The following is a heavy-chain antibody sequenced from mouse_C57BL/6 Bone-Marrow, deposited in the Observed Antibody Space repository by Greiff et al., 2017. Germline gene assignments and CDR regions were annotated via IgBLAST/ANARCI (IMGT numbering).Heavy chain of an antibody. J-gene: IGHJ4*01. D-gene: IGHD2-4*01. Sequence: EVKLQESGPELVKPGASVKISCKASGYSFTDSNMNWVNQSNGKSLEWIGVINPNYGTTSYNQKFKGKATLTVAQSSSTAYMQLNGLTSEDSAVYYGARGCDYDYAMDYWGQGTSVTVSS. V-gene: IGHV1-39*01. CDR1: GYSFTDSN. CDR3: ARGCDYDYAMDY. CDR2: INPNYGTT.